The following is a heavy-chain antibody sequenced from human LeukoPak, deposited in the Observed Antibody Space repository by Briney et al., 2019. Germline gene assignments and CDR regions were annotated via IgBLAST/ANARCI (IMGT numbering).Heavy chain of an antibody. CDR3: ARSTTIALFDY. Sequence: PSETLSLTCTVSGGSFSSYYRSWIRQPPGKGLQCIGYIYTSGSTNYNPSLKCRVTISVDTSKNQFSLKLSSVTAADTAVYYCARSTTIALFDYWGQGTLVTVSS. CDR2: IYTSGST. D-gene: IGHD3-22*01. J-gene: IGHJ4*02. CDR1: GGSFSSYY. V-gene: IGHV4-4*09.